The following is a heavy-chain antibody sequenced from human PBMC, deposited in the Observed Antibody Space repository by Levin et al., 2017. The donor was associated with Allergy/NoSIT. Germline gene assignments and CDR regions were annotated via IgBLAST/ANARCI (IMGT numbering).Heavy chain of an antibody. CDR2: ISTYSGDT. Sequence: ASVKVSCKASGYTFTSYGISWVRQAPGQGLEWMGWISTYSGDTNYAQKLQGRVTMTTDTSTSTAHMELRSLRSDDTAVYYCAREGGDYVFDIWGQGTMVTVSS. J-gene: IGHJ3*02. D-gene: IGHD4-17*01. CDR3: AREGGDYVFDI. CDR1: GYTFTSYG. V-gene: IGHV1-18*01.